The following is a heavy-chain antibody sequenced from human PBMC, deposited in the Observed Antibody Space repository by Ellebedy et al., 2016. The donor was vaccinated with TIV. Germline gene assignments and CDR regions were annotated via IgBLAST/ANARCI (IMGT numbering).Heavy chain of an antibody. CDR1: GFTFSSYV. J-gene: IGHJ3*01. V-gene: IGHV3-23*01. D-gene: IGHD3-16*01. Sequence: GESLKISCAASGFTFSSYVMSWVRQAPGKGLEWVSTISHTGTRTYYANSVDGRFIISRDNSKNTLYLQMNSLRAEDTAIYYCAKDQVGGDGRWVFDVWGQGTVLTVSS. CDR3: AKDQVGGDGRWVFDV. CDR2: ISHTGTRT.